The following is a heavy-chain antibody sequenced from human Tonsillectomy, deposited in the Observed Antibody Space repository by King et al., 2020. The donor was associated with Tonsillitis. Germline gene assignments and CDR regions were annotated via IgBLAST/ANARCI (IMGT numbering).Heavy chain of an antibody. Sequence: QVQLVESGGGVVQPGRSLRLSCAASGFTFSNNAMHWVRQAPDKGLEWVALISYDGSKIYYADSVKGRFTISRDNSKNTRYLQMNSLGPEDTAVYSCARAHFNDYGDFCFDLWGRGTLVTVSS. CDR2: ISYDGSKI. CDR3: ARAHFNDYGDFCFDL. V-gene: IGHV3-30-3*01. CDR1: GFTFSNNA. J-gene: IGHJ2*01. D-gene: IGHD4-17*01.